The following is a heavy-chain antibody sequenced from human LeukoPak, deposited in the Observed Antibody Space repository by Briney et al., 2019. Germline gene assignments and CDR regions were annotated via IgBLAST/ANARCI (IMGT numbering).Heavy chain of an antibody. D-gene: IGHD6-13*01. CDR2: ISSSSSYI. J-gene: IGHJ4*02. V-gene: IGHV3-21*01. CDR1: GFTFSSYS. CDR3: ARDLGSSSPSAY. Sequence: GGSLRLSCAASGFTFSSYSMNWVRQAPGKGLEWVSSISSSSSYIYYADSVKGRFTISRDNAKNSLYLQMNSLRAEDTAVYYCARDLGSSSPSAYWGQGTLVTVSS.